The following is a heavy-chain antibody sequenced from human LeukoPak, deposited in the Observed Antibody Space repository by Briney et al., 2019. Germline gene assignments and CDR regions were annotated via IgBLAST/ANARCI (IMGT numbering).Heavy chain of an antibody. Sequence: GGSLRLSCAASGFTFDDYAMGWVRQAPGKGLEWVSGMSGSGGTTYYADSVKGRFTISRDYSKNTLYLQMNSLRVEDTAVYYCAKEGYSSAWYYFFDYWGQGTLVTVSS. CDR2: MSGSGGTT. D-gene: IGHD6-19*01. J-gene: IGHJ4*02. CDR1: GFTFDDYA. CDR3: AKEGYSSAWYYFFDY. V-gene: IGHV3-23*01.